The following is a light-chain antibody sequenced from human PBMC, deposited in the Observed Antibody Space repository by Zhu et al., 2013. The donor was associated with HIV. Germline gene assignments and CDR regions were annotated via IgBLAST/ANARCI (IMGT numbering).Light chain of an antibody. Sequence: EIVLTQSPATLSLSLGDRATLSCRASHNIANYLAWYQQKPGQAPRLLIYGASTRATGIPARFSGSGSGTEFTLTISSLQSEDFAVYYCQQYNNWPWTFGQGTKVEIK. V-gene: IGKV3-15*01. J-gene: IGKJ1*01. CDR2: GAS. CDR3: QQYNNWPWT. CDR1: HNIANY.